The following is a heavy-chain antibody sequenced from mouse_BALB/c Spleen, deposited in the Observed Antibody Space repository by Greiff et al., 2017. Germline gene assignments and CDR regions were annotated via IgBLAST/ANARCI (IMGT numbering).Heavy chain of an antibody. V-gene: IGHV3-2*02. D-gene: IGHD2-2*01. Sequence: VQLQQSGPGLVKPSQSLSLTCTVTGYSITSDYAWNWIRQFPGNKLEWMGYISYSGSTSYNPSLKSRISITRDTSKNQFFLQLNSVTTEDTATYYCAREGGYGYDGFAYWGQGTLVTVSA. J-gene: IGHJ3*01. CDR3: AREGGYGYDGFAY. CDR1: GYSITSDYA. CDR2: ISYSGST.